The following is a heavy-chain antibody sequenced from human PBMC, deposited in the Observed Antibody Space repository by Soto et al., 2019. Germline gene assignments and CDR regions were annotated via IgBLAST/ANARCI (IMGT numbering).Heavy chain of an antibody. J-gene: IGHJ4*02. CDR1: GFSLSTKGVS. V-gene: IGHV2-5*02. Sequence: QITLKESGPTLVKPTQTLTLTCTFSGFSLSTKGVSVVWIRQPPGKALEWLALIYWDDDKRYSPSLKSRLTITKDTSKNQVVLTLTNMDPVDTATYYCAHRGFVIGDFDYWGQGTLVTVSS. CDR2: IYWDDDK. CDR3: AHRGFVIGDFDY. D-gene: IGHD3-10*01.